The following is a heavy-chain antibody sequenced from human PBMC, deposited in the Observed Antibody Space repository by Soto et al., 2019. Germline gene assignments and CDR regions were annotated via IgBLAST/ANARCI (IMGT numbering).Heavy chain of an antibody. Sequence: QVQLVQSGAEVKTPGASVKVSCHASGYTFTDYGINWVRQAPGQGLEWMAWISTYNGKNHHAPNVEGRFTMTTDTSTTTAYMELRSLRSDDTAVYYCARGGWNYGSGAFDVWGQGTRVTVSS. CDR3: ARGGWNYGSGAFDV. CDR1: GYTFTDYG. D-gene: IGHD1-7*01. J-gene: IGHJ3*01. CDR2: ISTYNGKN. V-gene: IGHV1-18*04.